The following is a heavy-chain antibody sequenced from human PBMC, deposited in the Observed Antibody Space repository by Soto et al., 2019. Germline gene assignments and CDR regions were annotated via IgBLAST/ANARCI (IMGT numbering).Heavy chain of an antibody. CDR1: GFTFSNAW. CDR2: IKSKTDGGTT. V-gene: IGHV3-15*07. J-gene: IGHJ6*02. D-gene: IGHD3-22*01. CDR3: TTLSDYYDSIGYFSDYYYYGMDV. Sequence: EVQLVESGGGLVKPGGSLRLSCAASGFTFSNAWMNWVRQAPGKGLEWVGRIKSKTDGGTTDYAAPVKGRFTISREDSKNTLYLQMNSLKTEDTAVYYCTTLSDYYDSIGYFSDYYYYGMDVWGQGTTVTVSS.